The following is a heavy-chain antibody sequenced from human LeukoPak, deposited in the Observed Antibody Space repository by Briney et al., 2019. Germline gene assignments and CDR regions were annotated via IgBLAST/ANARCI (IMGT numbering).Heavy chain of an antibody. J-gene: IGHJ4*02. CDR2: IIPIFGTA. CDR1: GGTFSSYA. V-gene: IGHV1-69*13. Sequence: SVKVSCKASGGTFSSYAISWVRQAPGQGLEWMGGIIPIFGTANYAQKFQGRVTITADESTSTAYMELSSLRSEDTAVYYCAREGPLVGALDYWGQGTLVTVSS. CDR3: AREGPLVGALDY. D-gene: IGHD1-26*01.